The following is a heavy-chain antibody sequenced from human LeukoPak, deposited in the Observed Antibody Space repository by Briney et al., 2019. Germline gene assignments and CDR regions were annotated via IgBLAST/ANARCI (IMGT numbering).Heavy chain of an antibody. CDR1: GYTFTDYY. V-gene: IGHV1-2*02. J-gene: IGHJ4*02. CDR2: INPKSGGT. Sequence: ASVKVSCKASGYTFTDYYMHWVRQAPGQDFEWMGWINPKSGGTEYAQKFQGRVTMTRDTSFSTAYMELSRLRSDDTAVYYCARSSQEGQLIAEYDILTGYFLHWGQGTLVTVSS. CDR3: ARSSQEGQLIAEYDILTGYFLH. D-gene: IGHD3-9*01.